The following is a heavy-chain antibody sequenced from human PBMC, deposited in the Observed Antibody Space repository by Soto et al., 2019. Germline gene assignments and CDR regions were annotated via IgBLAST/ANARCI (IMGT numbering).Heavy chain of an antibody. CDR1: GFIFNNYA. CDR3: AKDREGSTWERIFHLDD. V-gene: IGHV3-23*01. CDR2: ISGSGGST. D-gene: IGHD2-15*01. Sequence: EVQLLESGGGLVQPGGSLRLSCAPSGFIFNNYAMSWVRQAPGKGLEWVSAISGSGGSTYYADSVKGRFTISRDNSKNTLYLQMNSLRAEDTAVYYCAKDREGSTWERIFHLDDWGQGTLVTVSS. J-gene: IGHJ4*02.